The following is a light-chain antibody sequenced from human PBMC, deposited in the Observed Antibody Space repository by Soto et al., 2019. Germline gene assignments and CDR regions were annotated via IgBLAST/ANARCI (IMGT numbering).Light chain of an antibody. V-gene: IGKV3-20*01. CDR2: GAS. J-gene: IGKJ1*01. CDR3: QQYGSSPWT. Sequence: EIGMTQSPATLSVSPGERDTLSCRASQSVTSYLAWYQQKPGQAPRLLIYGASSRATGIPDRFSGSGSGTDFTLTISRLEPEDFAVYYCQQYGSSPWTFGQGTKV. CDR1: QSVTSY.